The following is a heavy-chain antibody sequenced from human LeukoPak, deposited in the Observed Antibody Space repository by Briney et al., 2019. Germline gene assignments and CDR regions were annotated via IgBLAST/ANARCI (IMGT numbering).Heavy chain of an antibody. Sequence: GGSLRLSCAASGFSFSSYNMNWVRQARGRGVEWVSFISSSSSYIYYVDSVKGRFTISRDNAKNSLYLQMNSLRAEDTAVYYCARAPGYRGFLDYWGQGHLVTVSS. CDR3: ARAPGYRGFLDY. V-gene: IGHV3-21*01. J-gene: IGHJ4*02. CDR2: ISSSSSYI. D-gene: IGHD5-18*01. CDR1: GFSFSSYN.